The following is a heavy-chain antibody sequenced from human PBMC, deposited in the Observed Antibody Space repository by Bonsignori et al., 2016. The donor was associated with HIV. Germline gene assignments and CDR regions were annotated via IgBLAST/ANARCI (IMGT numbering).Heavy chain of an antibody. D-gene: IGHD2-15*01. Sequence: WIRQPPGKELEWIGYVYYTGSTDYNPSLKSRVTISIDNSKKQFSLNLTSVTAADTAVYYCARGLGDIVVKPEAIKSGLGYFDYWGQGTLVTVSS. CDR3: ARGLGDIVVKPEAIKSGLGYFDY. CDR2: VYYTGST. V-gene: IGHV4-59*01. J-gene: IGHJ4*02.